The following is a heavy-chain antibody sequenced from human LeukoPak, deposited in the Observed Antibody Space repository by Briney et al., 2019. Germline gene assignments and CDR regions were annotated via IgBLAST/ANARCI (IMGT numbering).Heavy chain of an antibody. CDR3: ARMVTGTTWYFDY. D-gene: IGHD1-20*01. V-gene: IGHV5-51*01. Sequence: GESLKISCKGSGYSLTSYWIGWVRQMRGKGLEWMGIIYPGDSDTRYSPSFQGQITISADKSISTAYLQWSSLKASDTAMYYCARMVTGTTWYFDYWGQGTLVTVSS. CDR1: GYSLTSYW. J-gene: IGHJ4*02. CDR2: IYPGDSDT.